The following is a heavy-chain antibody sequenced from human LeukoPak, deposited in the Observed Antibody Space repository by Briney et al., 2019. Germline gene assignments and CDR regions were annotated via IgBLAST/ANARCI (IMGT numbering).Heavy chain of an antibody. J-gene: IGHJ5*02. CDR2: IIPIFGTA. D-gene: IGHD6-19*01. V-gene: IGHV1-69*13. CDR3: ARECNPVAGTAIRFDP. CDR1: GGTFSSYA. Sequence: ASVRVSCKASGGTFSSYAISWVRQAPGQGLEWMGGIIPIFGTANYAQKFQGRVTITADESTSTDYMELSSLRSEDTAVYYCARECNPVAGTAIRFDPWGQGTLVTVSS.